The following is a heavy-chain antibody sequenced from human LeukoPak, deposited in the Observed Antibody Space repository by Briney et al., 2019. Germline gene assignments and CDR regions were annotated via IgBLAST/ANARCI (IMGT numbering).Heavy chain of an antibody. CDR3: ARDQGSYYDSSGYSLNWFDP. CDR2: INPSGGST. D-gene: IGHD3-22*01. J-gene: IGHJ5*02. V-gene: IGHV1-46*01. Sequence: ASVKVSCKASGYTFTSYYMHWVRQAPGQGLEWMGIINPSGGSTSYAQKFQGRVTMTRDTSTSTVYMELSSLRSEDTAVCYCARDQGSYYDSSGYSLNWFDPWGQGTLVTVSS. CDR1: GYTFTSYY.